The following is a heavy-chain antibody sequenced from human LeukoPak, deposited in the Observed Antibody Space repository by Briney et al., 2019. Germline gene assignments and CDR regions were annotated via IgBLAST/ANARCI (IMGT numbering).Heavy chain of an antibody. D-gene: IGHD2-15*01. V-gene: IGHV3-74*03. Sequence: GGSLRLSWVASGFTFRSTWMKWVRQAPGKGLVWVSRINCDGSTTTYADAVKGRFTVSRDNAKNTVYLKVISLTAEDTAVYFCARGMGLPPIDYWGQGTLVTVSS. J-gene: IGHJ4*02. CDR3: ARGMGLPPIDY. CDR1: GFTFRSTW. CDR2: INCDGSTT.